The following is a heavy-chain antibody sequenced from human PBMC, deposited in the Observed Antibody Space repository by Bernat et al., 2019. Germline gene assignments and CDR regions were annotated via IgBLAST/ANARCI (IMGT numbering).Heavy chain of an antibody. CDR1: GYTLTELS. Sequence: QVQLVQSGAEVKKPGASVKVSCKVSGYTLTELSMHWVRQAPGKGLEWMGGFDPEDGETNYAQKFQGRVTMTEDTSTDTAYMELSSLRSEDTAVYYCATSPRGYDILTGYYPFDYWGQGTLVTVSS. V-gene: IGHV1-24*01. D-gene: IGHD3-9*01. CDR3: ATSPRGYDILTGYYPFDY. J-gene: IGHJ4*02. CDR2: FDPEDGET.